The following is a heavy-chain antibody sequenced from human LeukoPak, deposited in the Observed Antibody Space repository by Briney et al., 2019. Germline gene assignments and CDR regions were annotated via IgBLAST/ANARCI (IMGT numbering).Heavy chain of an antibody. CDR1: GYTFTSYG. J-gene: IGHJ1*01. D-gene: IGHD6-19*01. CDR3: ARGGPVAATHKYFQH. Sequence: WASVKVSCKASGYTFTSYGISWVRQAPGQGLEWMGWISAYNGNTNYAQKLQGRVTMTTDTSTSTAYMELRSLRSDDTAVYYCARGGPVAATHKYFQHWGQGTLVTVSS. V-gene: IGHV1-18*01. CDR2: ISAYNGNT.